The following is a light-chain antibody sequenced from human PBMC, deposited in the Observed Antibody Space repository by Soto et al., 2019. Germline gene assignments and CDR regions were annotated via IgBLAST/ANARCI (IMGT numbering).Light chain of an antibody. CDR3: LQYHSYCRP. J-gene: IGKJ1*01. V-gene: IGKV1-5*01. CDR1: QSISTW. CDR2: DAS. Sequence: DIQMTQSPSTLSASVGDRVTITCRASQSISTWLAWYQQRSGKAPQLLIYDASGLESGVPSRFSGSGSGTDFNLAISSLQPDDVATYFCLQYHSYCRPFGPSTRVDI.